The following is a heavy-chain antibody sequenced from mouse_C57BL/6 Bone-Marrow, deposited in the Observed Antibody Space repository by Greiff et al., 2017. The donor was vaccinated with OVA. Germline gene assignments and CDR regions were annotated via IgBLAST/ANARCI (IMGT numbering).Heavy chain of an antibody. CDR3: ASGYWDAMDY. J-gene: IGHJ4*01. Sequence: EVKLLESGPGLVKPSQSLSLTCSVTGYSITSGYYWNWIRQFPGNKLEWMGYISYDGSNNYNPSLKNRISITRDTSKNQFFLKLNSVTTEDTATYYCASGYWDAMDYWGQGTSVTVSS. CDR1: GYSITSGYY. CDR2: ISYDGSN. V-gene: IGHV3-6*01. D-gene: IGHD2-3*01.